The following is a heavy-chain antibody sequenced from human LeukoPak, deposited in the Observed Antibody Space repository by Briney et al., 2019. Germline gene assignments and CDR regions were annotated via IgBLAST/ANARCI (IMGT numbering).Heavy chain of an antibody. D-gene: IGHD5-12*01. CDR1: GFIFSSYA. CDR3: AKDSGYVRYYFDY. V-gene: IGHV3-23*01. J-gene: IGHJ4*02. CDR2: ISGSGGST. Sequence: GSLRLSCAASGFIFSSYAMSWVRQAPGKGLEWVSAISGSGGSTYYADSVKGRYTISRDNSKNTLYLQMNSLRAEDTAVYYCAKDSGYVRYYFDYWGQGTLSPSPQ.